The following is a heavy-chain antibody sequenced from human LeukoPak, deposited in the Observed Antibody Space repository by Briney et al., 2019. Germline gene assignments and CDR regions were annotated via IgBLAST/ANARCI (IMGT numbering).Heavy chain of an antibody. CDR1: GFTFSSYA. V-gene: IGHV3-30*04. Sequence: GRSLRLSCAASGFTFSSYAMHWVRQAPGKGLEWVAVISYDGSNKYYADSVKGRFTISRDNSKNTLYLQMNSLRAEDTAVYYCVRSSIDYWGQGTLVTVSS. CDR3: VRSSIDY. J-gene: IGHJ4*02. CDR2: ISYDGSNK.